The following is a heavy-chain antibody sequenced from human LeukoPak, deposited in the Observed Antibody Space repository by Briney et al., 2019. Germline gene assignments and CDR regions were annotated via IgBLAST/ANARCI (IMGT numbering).Heavy chain of an antibody. J-gene: IGHJ4*02. CDR1: GFTFSNYA. D-gene: IGHD3-22*01. CDR3: ARSRITMIVVED. CDR2: ITGSGGGT. Sequence: GGSLRLSCAASGFTFSNYAMSWVRQAPGKGLEWVSAITGSGGGTYYADSVKGRFTISRDNAKNSLYLQMNSLRAEDTAVYYCARSRITMIVVEDWGQGTLVTVSS. V-gene: IGHV3-23*01.